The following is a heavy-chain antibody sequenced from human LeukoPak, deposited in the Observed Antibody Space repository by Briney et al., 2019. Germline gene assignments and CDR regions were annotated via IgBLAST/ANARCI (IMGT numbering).Heavy chain of an antibody. Sequence: SVKVSCKASGFTFTSSAVQWVRQARGQRLEWIGWIVVGSGNTNYAQKFQERVTITRDMSTSTAYMELSRLRSEDTAVYCCTADGGDILTAPGDYWGQGTLVTVSS. J-gene: IGHJ4*02. CDR1: GFTFTSSA. D-gene: IGHD3-9*01. CDR2: IVVGSGNT. V-gene: IGHV1-58*01. CDR3: TADGGDILTAPGDY.